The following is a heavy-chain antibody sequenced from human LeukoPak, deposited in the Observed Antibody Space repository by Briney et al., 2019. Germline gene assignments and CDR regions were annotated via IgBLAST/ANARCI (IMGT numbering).Heavy chain of an antibody. CDR3: ARVDTGYCSSTSCYLGTNWFDP. CDR2: IYPGVSDT. J-gene: IGHJ5*02. D-gene: IGHD2-2*01. CDR1: GYSFTSYW. V-gene: IGHV5-51*01. Sequence: GESLKISCKGSGYSFTSYWIGWVRQMPGKGLEWMGIIYPGVSDTRYSPSFQGQVTISADKSISTAYLQWSSLKASDTAMYYCARVDTGYCSSTSCYLGTNWFDPWGQGTLVTVSS.